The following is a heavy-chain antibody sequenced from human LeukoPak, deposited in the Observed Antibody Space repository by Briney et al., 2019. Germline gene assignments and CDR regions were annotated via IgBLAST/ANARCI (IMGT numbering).Heavy chain of an antibody. J-gene: IGHJ4*02. CDR1: GFTFSSYA. V-gene: IGHV3-30*01. Sequence: PGGSLRLSCAASGFTFSSYAMHWVRQAPGKGLEWVAVISYDGSNKYYADSVKGRFTISRDNSKNTLYLQMNSLRAEDTAVYYCARDLWDGPGVFDYWGQGTLVTVSS. D-gene: IGHD1-26*01. CDR3: ARDLWDGPGVFDY. CDR2: ISYDGSNK.